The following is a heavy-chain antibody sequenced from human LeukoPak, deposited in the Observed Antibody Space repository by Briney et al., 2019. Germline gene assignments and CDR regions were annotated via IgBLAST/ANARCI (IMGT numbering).Heavy chain of an antibody. CDR2: ISYDGSNK. D-gene: IGHD4-17*01. CDR3: ARDYGDYRVGRSYYGMDV. CDR1: GFTFGSYA. V-gene: IGHV3-30-3*01. Sequence: GRSLRLSCAASGFTFGSYAMHWVRQAPGKGLEWVAVISYDGSNKYYADSVKGRFTISRDNSKNTLYLQMNSLRAEDTAVYYCARDYGDYRVGRSYYGMDVWGQGTTVTVSS. J-gene: IGHJ6*02.